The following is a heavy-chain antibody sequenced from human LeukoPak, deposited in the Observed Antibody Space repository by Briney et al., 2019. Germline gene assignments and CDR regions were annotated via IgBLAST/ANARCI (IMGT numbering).Heavy chain of an antibody. J-gene: IGHJ4*02. Sequence: PSETLSLTCTVSGGSISSTNYYWGWIRQPPGKGLEWIGSIYYSGSTYYNPSLKSRVTISVDTSKNQFSLKLSSVTAADTAVYYCARAPNIVVVVAAYFDYWGQGTLVTVSS. CDR2: IYYSGST. CDR1: GGSISSTNYY. D-gene: IGHD2-15*01. CDR3: ARAPNIVVVVAAYFDY. V-gene: IGHV4-39*07.